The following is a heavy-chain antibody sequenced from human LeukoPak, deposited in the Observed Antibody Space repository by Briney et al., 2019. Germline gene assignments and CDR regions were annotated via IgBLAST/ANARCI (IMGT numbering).Heavy chain of an antibody. CDR3: ARDSHKLHSSAYFYFFDY. V-gene: IGHV3-66*02. Sequence: VESLRLSCAASGFTVSSDYMGWVRQAPGKGLEYVSIIYGGGDTFYADSVKGRFTISRDNSKNTLYLQMNSLRAEDTAVYYCARDSHKLHSSAYFYFFDYWGQGTLVSVSS. CDR2: IYGGGDT. D-gene: IGHD3-22*01. J-gene: IGHJ4*02. CDR1: GFTVSSDY.